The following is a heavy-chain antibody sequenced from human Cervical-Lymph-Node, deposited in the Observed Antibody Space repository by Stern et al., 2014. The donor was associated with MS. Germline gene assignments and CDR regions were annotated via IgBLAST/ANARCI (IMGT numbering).Heavy chain of an antibody. D-gene: IGHD3-16*01. CDR1: GFRFVNYW. CDR2: ITEDGTEK. CDR3: ARDLRVFDL. J-gene: IGHJ3*01. V-gene: IGHV3-7*01. Sequence: VQLGESGGGLVQPGGSLRLSCAASGFRFVNYWLTWLRRTPDKGLKGVANITEDGTEKHYVDSVKGRLTISRDNAKKSLYVQMNSLRVEDTAVYYCARDLRVFDLWGPGTRVTVSS.